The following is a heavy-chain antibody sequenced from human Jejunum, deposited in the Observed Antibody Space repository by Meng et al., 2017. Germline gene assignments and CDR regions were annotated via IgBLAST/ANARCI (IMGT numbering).Heavy chain of an antibody. Sequence: ASVKVSCKASGYTFTGHYVHWVRRAPGQGLEWMGRINPNTGGTNYAQKFQDRVTVTRDMSINTVYLDLSSLKSDDTAVYFCARDWGSSSYYGRGLYFDFWGQGTLVTVSS. D-gene: IGHD6-13*01. CDR2: INPNTGGT. J-gene: IGHJ4*02. CDR3: ARDWGSSSYYGRGLYFDF. CDR1: GYTFTGHY. V-gene: IGHV1-2*06.